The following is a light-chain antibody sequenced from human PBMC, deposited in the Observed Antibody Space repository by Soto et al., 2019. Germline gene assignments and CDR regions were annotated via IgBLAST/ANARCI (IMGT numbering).Light chain of an antibody. CDR2: EVS. Sequence: QSALTQPASVTGTPGQSITTSCTTSNIDVDAYKYISWYRQHTGEAPKIIICEVSNRPSGISNRFSGFKSGTTASLTISGLQTEDEPEYFCSTYTNKTDSVGSGTKVTVL. J-gene: IGLJ1*01. CDR3: STYTNKTDS. CDR1: NIDVDAYKY. V-gene: IGLV2-14*01.